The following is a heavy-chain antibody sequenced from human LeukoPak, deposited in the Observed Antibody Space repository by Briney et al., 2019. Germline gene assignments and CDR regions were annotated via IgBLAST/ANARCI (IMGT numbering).Heavy chain of an antibody. Sequence: SGESLRLSCAASGFTFSSYSMNWVRQAPGKGLEWVSSISSSSSYIYYADSVKGRFTISRDNAKNSLYLQMNSLRAEDTAVYYRARDGIVAVPAAIGYYYYGMDVWGQGTTVTVSS. V-gene: IGHV3-21*01. CDR1: GFTFSSYS. CDR3: ARDGIVAVPAAIGYYYYGMDV. D-gene: IGHD2-2*01. J-gene: IGHJ6*02. CDR2: ISSSSSYI.